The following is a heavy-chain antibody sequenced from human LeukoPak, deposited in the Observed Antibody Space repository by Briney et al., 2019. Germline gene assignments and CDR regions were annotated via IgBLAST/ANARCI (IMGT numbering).Heavy chain of an antibody. V-gene: IGHV3-23*01. Sequence: GGSLRLSCAASGFTFSNYAMTWVRLAPGKWLEWVSTVSASGGSTYYADSVKGRFTISRDNSKNTLYLQMNSLRAEDTALYYCARARNDYDSNGFSFLDYWGQGTLVTVSS. J-gene: IGHJ4*02. CDR3: ARARNDYDSNGFSFLDY. CDR2: VSASGGST. D-gene: IGHD3-22*01. CDR1: GFTFSNYA.